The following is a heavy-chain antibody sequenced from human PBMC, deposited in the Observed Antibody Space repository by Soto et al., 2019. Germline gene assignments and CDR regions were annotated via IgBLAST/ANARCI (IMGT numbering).Heavy chain of an antibody. CDR1: GFTFSSYS. Sequence: GGSLRLSCAASGFTFSSYSMVWVRQAPEKGLEWVSSIGGSSGHIYYADSLKGRFAISRDNAKNSLYLQMNSLRVDDTAVYYCARTNGAYSKYFDYWGQGTLVTGSS. CDR3: ARTNGAYSKYFDY. J-gene: IGHJ4*02. D-gene: IGHD2-8*01. CDR2: IGGSSGHI. V-gene: IGHV3-21*01.